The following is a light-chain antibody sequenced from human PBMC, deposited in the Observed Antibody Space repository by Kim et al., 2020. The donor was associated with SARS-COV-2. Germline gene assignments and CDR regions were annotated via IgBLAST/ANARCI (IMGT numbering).Light chain of an antibody. J-gene: IGKJ1*01. CDR3: KQYNTCPVG. V-gene: IGKV3-15*01. Sequence: EIVMTQSPATLSVSPGERATLSCRASQSVSSNLAWYQQKPGQAPRLLIYGASTRATGIPARFSGSGSGTEFTLTISSLQSEDFAVYYCKQYNTCPVGFGQGTKLDLK. CDR2: GAS. CDR1: QSVSSN.